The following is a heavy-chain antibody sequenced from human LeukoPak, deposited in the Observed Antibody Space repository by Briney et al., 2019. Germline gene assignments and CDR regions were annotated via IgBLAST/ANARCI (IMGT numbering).Heavy chain of an antibody. V-gene: IGHV3-30*14. CDR2: LSSDGSKK. J-gene: IGHJ4*02. D-gene: IGHD3-10*01. Sequence: GRSLRLSCAASGFTFSSYAMYWVRQAPGKGLEWVAVLSSDGSKKYYADSVQGRFTISRDSSKNTLYLQMNSLRAGDTAVYYCARERLRGVAPDYWGQGTVVTVSS. CDR3: ARERLRGVAPDY. CDR1: GFTFSSYA.